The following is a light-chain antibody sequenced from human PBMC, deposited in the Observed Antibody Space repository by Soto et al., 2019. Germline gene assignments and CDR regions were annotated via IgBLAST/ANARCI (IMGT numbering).Light chain of an antibody. CDR2: KAS. J-gene: IGKJ1*01. CDR3: QQYNSYSSWT. Sequence: DIQVTKSPSTLSASVGDRVTITCRASQSISSWLAWYQQKPGKAPKLLIYKASSLESGVPSRFSGSGSGTEFTLTISSLQPDDFATYYCQQYNSYSSWTFGQGTKVEIK. V-gene: IGKV1-5*03. CDR1: QSISSW.